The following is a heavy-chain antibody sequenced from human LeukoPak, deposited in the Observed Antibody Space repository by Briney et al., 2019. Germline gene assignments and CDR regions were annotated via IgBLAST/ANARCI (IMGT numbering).Heavy chain of an antibody. J-gene: IGHJ4*02. CDR2: VYYSGRT. V-gene: IGHV4-39*01. CDR3: VRYVVSGSGIYYFDY. Sequence: SETLSLTCTVSGGSISSSSHYWSWIRQPPGEGLEWIASVYYSGRTYYNPSLKSRVTISVDTSKNQFSLKLSSVTAADTAVFYCVRYVVSGSGIYYFDYWGQGALVTVSS. CDR1: GGSISSSSHY. D-gene: IGHD3-10*01.